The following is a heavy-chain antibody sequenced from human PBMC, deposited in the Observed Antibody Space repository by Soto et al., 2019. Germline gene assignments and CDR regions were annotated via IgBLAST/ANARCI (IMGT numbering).Heavy chain of an antibody. CDR2: IYPGDSDT. D-gene: IGHD3-9*01. V-gene: IGHV5-51*01. J-gene: IGHJ6*02. Sequence: PGESLKISCKGSGYSFTSYWIGWVRQMPGKGLEWMGIIYPGDSDTRYSPSFQGQVNISADKSISTAYLQWSSLKASDTAMYYCATRYYDIFAGQGALYGMGVWGQGTTVTVSS. CDR1: GYSFTSYW. CDR3: ATRYYDIFAGQGALYGMGV.